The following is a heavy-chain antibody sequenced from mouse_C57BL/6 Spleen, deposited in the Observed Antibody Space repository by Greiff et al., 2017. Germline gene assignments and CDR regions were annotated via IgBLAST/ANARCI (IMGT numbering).Heavy chain of an antibody. CDR3: AREGYYGSLDY. CDR2: ISDGGSYT. Sequence: EVKLMESGGGLVKPGGSLKLSCAASGFTFSSYAMSWVRQTPEKRLEWVATISDGGSYTYYPDNVKGRFTISRDNAKNNLYLQMSHLKSEDTAMYYCAREGYYGSLDYWGQGTTLTVSS. J-gene: IGHJ2*01. D-gene: IGHD1-1*01. V-gene: IGHV5-4*01. CDR1: GFTFSSYA.